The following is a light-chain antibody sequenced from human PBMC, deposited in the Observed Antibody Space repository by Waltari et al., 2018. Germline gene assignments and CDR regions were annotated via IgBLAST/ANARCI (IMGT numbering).Light chain of an antibody. V-gene: IGKV3-20*01. J-gene: IGKJ4*01. Sequence: EIALTQSPGTLSLSPGERATLSCRASQTISGSWLTWYQRKPGQAPRLLIYGASSRATGIPVRCSGSGSGTDFTLTISKLEHEDSAVYYCQQYDGTSVTFGGGTKVEVK. CDR1: QTISGSW. CDR3: QQYDGTSVT. CDR2: GAS.